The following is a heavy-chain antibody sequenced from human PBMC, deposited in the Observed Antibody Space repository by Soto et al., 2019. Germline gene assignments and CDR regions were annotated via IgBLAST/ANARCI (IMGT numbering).Heavy chain of an antibody. V-gene: IGHV3-15*01. Sequence: KGLEWVGRIKSKYHGGTTDYAAPVKDRFTISRDDPKNTVYLQMNSLRTEYISQHYWTSDFHSPTCGDWGHGTLVTVSS. CDR3: TSDFHSPTCGD. J-gene: IGHJ4*01. CDR2: IKSKYHGGTT. D-gene: IGHD5-18*01.